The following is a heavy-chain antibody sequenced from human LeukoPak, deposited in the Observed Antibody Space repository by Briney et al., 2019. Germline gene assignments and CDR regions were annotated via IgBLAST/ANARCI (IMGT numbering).Heavy chain of an antibody. CDR2: INNDGSRT. V-gene: IGHV3-74*01. D-gene: IGHD3-3*01. CDR1: GFTFSDYW. J-gene: IGHJ6*03. CDR3: ARPPYFDFWSGFYNDNYYYMEV. Sequence: GGSLRLSCAASGFTFSDYWMHWVRLVPGKGLVWVSHINNDGSRTNYADSVKGRFTVSRDNANNTLFLQMNSLRAEDTAVYYCARPPYFDFWSGFYNDNYYYMEVWGRGTPVTVSS.